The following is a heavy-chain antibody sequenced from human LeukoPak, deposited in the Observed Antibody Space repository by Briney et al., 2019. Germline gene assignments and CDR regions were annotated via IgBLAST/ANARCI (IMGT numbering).Heavy chain of an antibody. V-gene: IGHV4-34*01. J-gene: IGHJ3*02. Sequence: SSETLSLTCAVYGGSFSGYYWSWIRQPPGKGLEWIGEINHSGSTNYNPSLKSRVTISVDTSKNQFSLKLSSVTAADTAVYYCARAYRGTMIVVELDAFDIWGQGTMVTVSS. CDR2: INHSGST. D-gene: IGHD3-22*01. CDR1: GGSFSGYY. CDR3: ARAYRGTMIVVELDAFDI.